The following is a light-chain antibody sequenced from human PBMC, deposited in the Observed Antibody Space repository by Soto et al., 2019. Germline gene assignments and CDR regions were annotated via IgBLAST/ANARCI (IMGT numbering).Light chain of an antibody. CDR1: QVIGSRY. Sequence: EIVMTQSPGTLSLSPGERATISCRASQVIGSRYLAWYHQKSGQAPRRLIYGASSRATGIPDRFSGSGSGSDFTLTISRLEPEDFGVYDCQQFGSSIPHTFGQGTKLESK. J-gene: IGKJ2*01. CDR3: QQFGSSIPHT. V-gene: IGKV3-20*01. CDR2: GAS.